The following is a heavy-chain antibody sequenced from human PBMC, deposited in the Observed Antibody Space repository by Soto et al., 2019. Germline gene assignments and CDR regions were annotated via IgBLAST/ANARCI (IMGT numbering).Heavy chain of an antibody. D-gene: IGHD3-3*01. CDR2: IIPIFGTA. J-gene: IGHJ4*02. V-gene: IGHV1-69*06. Sequence: SVKVSCKASGGTFSSEAISWVRQAPGQGLEWMGGIIPIFGTANYAQKFQGRVTITADKSTSTAYMELSSLRSEDTAVYYCARVDFWSGYSAIDYWRQGTLVTVYS. CDR3: ARVDFWSGYSAIDY. CDR1: GGTFSSEA.